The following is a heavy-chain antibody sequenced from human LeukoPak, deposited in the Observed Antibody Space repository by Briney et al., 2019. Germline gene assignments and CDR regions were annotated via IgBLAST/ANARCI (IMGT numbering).Heavy chain of an antibody. CDR1: GGSITNNY. CDR2: VYYSGSP. CDR3: AMYYGYPKQSFDI. J-gene: IGHJ3*02. Sequence: SETLSLTCTVSGGSITNNYWSWIRQSPGKGLEWIGFVYYSGSPNYNPSLKSRVTISVHTSKTQFSLKVSSVTAADTAVYYCAMYYGYPKQSFDIWGQGTMVIVSS. D-gene: IGHD3-3*01. V-gene: IGHV4-59*13.